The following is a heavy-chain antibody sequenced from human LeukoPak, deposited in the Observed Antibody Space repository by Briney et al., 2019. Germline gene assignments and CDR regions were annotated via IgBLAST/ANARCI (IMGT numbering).Heavy chain of an antibody. V-gene: IGHV1-69*04. J-gene: IGHJ4*02. CDR3: AKDRPYGSGSDIFDY. Sequence: AASVNVSCTASGGTFSSYAISGVRQAPGQGLEWMGRIIPILGIANYAQKYQGRVTITADKSTSTANMELSSLRTEDTAVYYCAKDRPYGSGSDIFDYWGQGTLVTVSS. CDR2: IIPILGIA. D-gene: IGHD3-10*01. CDR1: GGTFSSYA.